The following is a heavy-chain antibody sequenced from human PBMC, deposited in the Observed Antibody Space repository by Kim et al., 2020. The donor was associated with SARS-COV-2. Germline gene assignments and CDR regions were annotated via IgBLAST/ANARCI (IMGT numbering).Heavy chain of an antibody. CDR2: IYYTGST. Sequence: SETLSLTCTVSGGSLNSYFWSWIRRPPGKGLEWIGYIYYTGSTNYNPSLKSRVTMSVDTSKNQFSLRLSSVTAADTAVYYCAKFGCFSLDYWGQGTLVTV. CDR3: AKFGCFSLDY. CDR1: GGSLNSYF. D-gene: IGHD2-15*01. J-gene: IGHJ4*02. V-gene: IGHV4-59*13.